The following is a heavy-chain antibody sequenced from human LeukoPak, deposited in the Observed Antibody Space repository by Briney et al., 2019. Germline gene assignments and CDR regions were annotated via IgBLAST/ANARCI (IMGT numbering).Heavy chain of an antibody. D-gene: IGHD1-26*01. J-gene: IGHJ4*02. CDR2: ISSNTRTI. CDR3: ARDDSGSSRRID. CDR1: GFTFSTYN. V-gene: IGHV3-48*01. Sequence: GGSLRLSCAASGFTFSTYNMNWVRQAPGKGLEWISYISSNTRTIYYADSVKGRFTISRDNAKNSLYLQMNSLRAEDTAVYYCARDDSGSSRRIDWGQGTLVTVSS.